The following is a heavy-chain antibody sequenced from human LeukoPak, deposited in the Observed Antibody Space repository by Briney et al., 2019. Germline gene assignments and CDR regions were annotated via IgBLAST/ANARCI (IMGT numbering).Heavy chain of an antibody. J-gene: IGHJ4*02. CDR3: ARRLTAEV. CDR1: GYIFTNYW. V-gene: IGHV5-51*01. Sequence: GESLKISCKGSGYIFTNYWIGWVRQLPGEGLEWMGIIYPGDSDTRYSPSFHGQVTISADNSINTAYLQWSSLKASDTAIYYCARRLTAEVWGQGTLVTVSS. CDR2: IYPGDSDT. D-gene: IGHD7-27*01.